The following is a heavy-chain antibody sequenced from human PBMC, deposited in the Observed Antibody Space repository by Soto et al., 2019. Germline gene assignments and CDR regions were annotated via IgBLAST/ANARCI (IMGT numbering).Heavy chain of an antibody. CDR3: AKARYYDSTGYLYYFDY. J-gene: IGHJ4*02. CDR1: GFTFSNYA. D-gene: IGHD3-22*01. CDR2: ITGSGDYT. V-gene: IGHV3-23*01. Sequence: GGSLRLSCAASGFTFSNYAMSWVRQAPGKGLVWVSSITGSGDYTYYADSVKGRFTISRDNSKNTLYLQMNSLRAEDTAVYYCAKARYYDSTGYLYYFDYWGQGTLVTVSS.